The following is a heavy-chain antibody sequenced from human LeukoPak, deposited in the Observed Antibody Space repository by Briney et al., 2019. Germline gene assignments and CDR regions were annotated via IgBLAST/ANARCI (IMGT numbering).Heavy chain of an antibody. Sequence: GGSLRLSCAASGFTFSSYWMHWVRQAPGKGLVWVSRINSDGSSTSYADSVKGRFTISRGNAKNTLYLQMNSLRAEDTAVYYCARVAAADPNFDYWGQGTLVTVSS. CDR1: GFTFSSYW. CDR2: INSDGSST. D-gene: IGHD6-13*01. CDR3: ARVAAADPNFDY. V-gene: IGHV3-74*01. J-gene: IGHJ4*02.